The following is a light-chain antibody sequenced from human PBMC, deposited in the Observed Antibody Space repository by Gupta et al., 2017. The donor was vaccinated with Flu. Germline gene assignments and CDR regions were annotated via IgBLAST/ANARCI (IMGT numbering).Light chain of an antibody. CDR1: QSVSSSY. J-gene: IGKJ4*01. CDR2: GAS. CDR3: QQYGGSPLLT. V-gene: IGKV3-20*01. Sequence: TLSLSPGEGATLSCRASQSVSSSYLAWYQQKPGQAPRLLIYGASSRATGIPDRFSGSGSGTDFTLTISRLDPEDFAVYYCQQYGGSPLLTFGGGTKVEIK.